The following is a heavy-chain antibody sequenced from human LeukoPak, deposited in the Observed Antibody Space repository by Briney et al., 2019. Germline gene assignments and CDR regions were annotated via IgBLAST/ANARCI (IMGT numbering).Heavy chain of an antibody. Sequence: SVKVSCKASGGTFSSYAISWVRQAPGQGLEWMGRIIPIFGTANYAQKFQGRVTITADKSTSTAYMELSSLRSEVTAVYYCARPTTVTTPLGYWGQGTLVTVSS. CDR2: IIPIFGTA. CDR1: GGTFSSYA. J-gene: IGHJ4*02. D-gene: IGHD4-17*01. V-gene: IGHV1-69*06. CDR3: ARPTTVTTPLGY.